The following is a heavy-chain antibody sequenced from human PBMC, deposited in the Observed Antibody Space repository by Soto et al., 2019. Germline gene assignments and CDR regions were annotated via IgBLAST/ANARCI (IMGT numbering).Heavy chain of an antibody. CDR1: GYTFTNYD. Sequence: QVQLVQSGAEVKKPGASVKVSCKASGYTFTNYDINWVRRATGQGLEWLGWMNANSGSTGYAQKFQGRVTMSRNTAVRTAYLELSSLRSEDTAVYFCARDWDGGLDVWGQGTTVTVSS. D-gene: IGHD1-1*01. J-gene: IGHJ6*02. V-gene: IGHV1-8*01. CDR2: MNANSGST. CDR3: ARDWDGGLDV.